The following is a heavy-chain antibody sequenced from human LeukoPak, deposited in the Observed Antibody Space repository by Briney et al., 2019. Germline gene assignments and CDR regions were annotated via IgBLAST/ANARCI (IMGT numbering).Heavy chain of an antibody. J-gene: IGHJ4*02. CDR3: AKGGTYGGGADY. CDR2: IYYSGST. V-gene: IGHV4-59*01. CDR1: GGSISSYY. D-gene: IGHD1-26*01. Sequence: PSETLSLTCTVSGGSISSYYWSWIRQPPWKGLEWIGYIYYSGSTNYNPSLNSRVTIPLDTSNNQVSLRLSSVTAADTAVYYCAKGGTYGGGADYWGQGTLVTVSS.